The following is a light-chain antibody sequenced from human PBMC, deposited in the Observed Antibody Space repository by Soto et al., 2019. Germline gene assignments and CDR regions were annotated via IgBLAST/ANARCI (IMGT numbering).Light chain of an antibody. CDR2: GAS. CDR3: QHYGNSPRIT. Sequence: EIVLTQSPGTLSLSPGERATLYCRASQRLPSTYLAWYQQKPGQGPRLLIYGASTRATGIPDRFSGSGSGTDFTLTISRLEPEDFAVYYCQHYGNSPRITFGPGTKVDIK. V-gene: IGKV3-20*01. CDR1: QRLPSTY. J-gene: IGKJ3*01.